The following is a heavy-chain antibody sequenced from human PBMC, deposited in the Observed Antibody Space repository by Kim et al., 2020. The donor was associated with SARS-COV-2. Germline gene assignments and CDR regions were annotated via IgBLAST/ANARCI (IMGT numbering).Heavy chain of an antibody. Sequence: SETLSLTCAVYGGSFSGYYWSWIRQPPGKGLEWIGEINHSGSTNYNPSLKSRVTISVDTSKNQFSLKLSSVTAADTAVYYCARGLGYSSSWYGARNWFDPWGQGTLVTVSS. CDR3: ARGLGYSSSWYGARNWFDP. J-gene: IGHJ5*02. CDR1: GGSFSGYY. D-gene: IGHD6-13*01. V-gene: IGHV4-34*01. CDR2: INHSGST.